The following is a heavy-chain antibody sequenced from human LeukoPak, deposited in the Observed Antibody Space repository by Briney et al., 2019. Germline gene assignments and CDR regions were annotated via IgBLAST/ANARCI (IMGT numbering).Heavy chain of an antibody. J-gene: IGHJ4*02. CDR2: ISYDGSNK. D-gene: IGHD6-13*01. Sequence: GGSLRLSCAASGFTFSSYAMHWVRQAPGKGLEWVAVISYDGSNKYYADSVKGRFTISRDNSKNTLYLQMNSLRAEDTAVYYCAYSSPPGNWGQGTLVTVSS. V-gene: IGHV3-30-3*01. CDR3: AYSSPPGN. CDR1: GFTFSSYA.